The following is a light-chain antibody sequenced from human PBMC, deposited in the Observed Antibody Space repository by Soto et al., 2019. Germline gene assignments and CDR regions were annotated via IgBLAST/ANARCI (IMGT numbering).Light chain of an antibody. CDR2: SAS. CDR1: QSVSSK. Sequence: EIMMTQSPATLSLSPGQRATLSCRASQSVSSKLAWYQQRPGQAPRLLIYSASTRATGIAARFSGSGSGTEFTLTLSSLQSEDFAGYYCHQYNHWLTWTFGQGTKVEIK. V-gene: IGKV3-15*01. CDR3: HQYNHWLTWT. J-gene: IGKJ1*01.